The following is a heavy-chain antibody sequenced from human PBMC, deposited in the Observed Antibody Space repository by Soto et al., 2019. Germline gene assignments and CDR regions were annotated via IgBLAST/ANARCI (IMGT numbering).Heavy chain of an antibody. CDR1: GDTFSSYT. CDR3: ARRRYGGTDCYHKYYCCMDV. Sequence: QVQLVQSGAEVMKPGSSVKVSCRASGDTFSSYTVSWVRQAPGQGLEWMGRIIPVLGVTNYAQKFRGRVTFTADESRTTACMDLSGLRSEDAAVYYCARRRYGGTDCYHKYYCCMDVWGQGTAVTVSS. CDR2: IIPVLGVT. D-gene: IGHD2-21*02. V-gene: IGHV1-69*02. J-gene: IGHJ6*02.